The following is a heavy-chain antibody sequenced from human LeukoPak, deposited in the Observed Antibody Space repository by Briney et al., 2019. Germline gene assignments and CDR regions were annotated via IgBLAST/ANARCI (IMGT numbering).Heavy chain of an antibody. CDR2: IQYDGSNK. Sequence: PGGSLRLSCAASGFTFSSYVMHWLRQAPGKGLEWVAFIQYDGSNKYYADSVKGRFTISRDNSKNTLYLQMNSLRAEDTAVYYCAKSSSSSNYYYYYMDVWGKGTTVTVSS. CDR1: GFTFSSYV. V-gene: IGHV3-30*02. D-gene: IGHD6-6*01. CDR3: AKSSSSSNYYYYYMDV. J-gene: IGHJ6*03.